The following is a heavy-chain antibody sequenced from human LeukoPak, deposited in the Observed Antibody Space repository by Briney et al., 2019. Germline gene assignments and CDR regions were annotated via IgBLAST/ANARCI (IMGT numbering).Heavy chain of an antibody. V-gene: IGHV3-23*01. D-gene: IGHD3-10*01. Sequence: GGSLRLSCAASGFSLRAYDLIWVRQAPGRGLDWVSIINGGGDIMMYEDSVKGRFTISRDNSMNTFYLQMNSLRVDDTAVYYCAMRDRGYGLDIWGQGTMVTVSS. CDR1: GFSLRAYD. CDR2: INGGGDIM. J-gene: IGHJ3*02. CDR3: AMRDRGYGLDI.